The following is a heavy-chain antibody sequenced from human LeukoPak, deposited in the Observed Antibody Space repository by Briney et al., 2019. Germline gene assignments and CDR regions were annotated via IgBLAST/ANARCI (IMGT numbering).Heavy chain of an antibody. V-gene: IGHV1-2*02. CDR2: INPNSGGT. CDR1: GYTFTGYY. D-gene: IGHD6-13*01. Sequence: ASVKVSCKASGYTFTGYYMHWVRQAPGQGLEWMGWINPNSGGTNYAQKFQGRVTMTRDTSISTAYMELSRLRSDDTAVYYCARYSSWYYYNSPAFDYWGQGTLVTVSS. CDR3: ARYSSWYYYNSPAFDY. J-gene: IGHJ4*02.